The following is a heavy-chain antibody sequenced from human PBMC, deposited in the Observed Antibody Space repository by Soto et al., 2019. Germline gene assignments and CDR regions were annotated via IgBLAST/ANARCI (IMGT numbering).Heavy chain of an antibody. Sequence: GGSLRLSXAASGFTFSSYSMNWVRQAPGKGLEWVSSISSSSSYIYYADSVKGRFTISRDNAKNSLYLQMNSLRAEDTAVYYCARGQRYYDLWSGYSPFDPWGQGTLVTVSS. CDR2: ISSSSSYI. D-gene: IGHD3-3*01. J-gene: IGHJ5*02. V-gene: IGHV3-21*01. CDR1: GFTFSSYS. CDR3: ARGQRYYDLWSGYSPFDP.